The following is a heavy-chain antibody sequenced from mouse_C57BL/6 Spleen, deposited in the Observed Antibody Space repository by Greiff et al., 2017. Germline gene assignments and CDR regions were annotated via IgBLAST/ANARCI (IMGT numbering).Heavy chain of an antibody. CDR1: GFTFSDYY. Sequence: EVKVVESEGGLVQPGSSMKLSCTASGFTFSDYYMAWVRQVPEKGLEWVANINYDGSSTYYLDSLKSRFIISRDNAKNILYLQMSSLKSEDTATYYCAREGAYYSNPLAMDYWGQGTSVTVSS. D-gene: IGHD2-5*01. CDR3: AREGAYYSNPLAMDY. CDR2: INYDGSST. J-gene: IGHJ4*01. V-gene: IGHV5-16*01.